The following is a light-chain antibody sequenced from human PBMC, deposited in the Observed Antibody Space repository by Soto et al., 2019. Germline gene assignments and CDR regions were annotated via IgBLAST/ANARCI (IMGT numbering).Light chain of an antibody. Sequence: RLTQSPSSLSASVGDTVTITCRASQTVSTYLNWYQHKPGKAPKLLIYSASTLQSGVPSRFSASGSGTEFALTITSLQSEDFATYYCQQSFSTPGPFGQGTKLEIK. CDR2: SAS. CDR3: QQSFSTPGP. CDR1: QTVSTY. V-gene: IGKV1-39*01. J-gene: IGKJ2*01.